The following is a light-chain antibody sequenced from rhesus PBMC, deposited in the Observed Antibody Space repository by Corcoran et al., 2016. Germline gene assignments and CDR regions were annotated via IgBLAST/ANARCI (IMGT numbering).Light chain of an antibody. CDR1: QSVSSS. V-gene: IGKV3-42*03. CDR3: HHYYNWPFT. CDR2: GAS. Sequence: EIVMTQSPPTLSLSPGERATLSCRASQSVSSSLTWYQQKPGQAPRLLIYGASSRATGIPERVRGSGSGTEVTLTISSLEPEDFAFYFCHHYYNWPFTFGPGTKLDIK. J-gene: IGKJ3*01.